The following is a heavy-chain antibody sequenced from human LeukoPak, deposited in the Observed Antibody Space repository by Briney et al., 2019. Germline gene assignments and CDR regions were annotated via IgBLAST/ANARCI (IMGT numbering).Heavy chain of an antibody. CDR2: ISYDGSNK. CDR1: GFTFSSYG. Sequence: HPGRSLRLSCAASGFTFSSYGMHWVRQAPGKGLEWVAVISYDGSNKYYADSVKGRFTISRDNSKNTLYLQMNSLRAEDTALYYCAKDSEDGYDSSGYYLDYWGQGTLVTVSS. V-gene: IGHV3-30*18. CDR3: AKDSEDGYDSSGYYLDY. J-gene: IGHJ4*02. D-gene: IGHD3-22*01.